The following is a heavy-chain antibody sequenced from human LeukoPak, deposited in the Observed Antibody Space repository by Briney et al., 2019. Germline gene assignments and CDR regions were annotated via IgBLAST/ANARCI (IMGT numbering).Heavy chain of an antibody. Sequence: PGGSLRLSRAASGFTFSSYAMSWVRQAPGKGLEWVSSISGSGGSIYYADSVKGRFTISRDNSKSTLYLQMNSLRAEDTAIYYCAKEEVAAAGPFDYWGQGTLVTVSS. CDR1: GFTFSSYA. V-gene: IGHV3-23*01. CDR3: AKEEVAAAGPFDY. J-gene: IGHJ4*02. CDR2: ISGSGGSI. D-gene: IGHD6-13*01.